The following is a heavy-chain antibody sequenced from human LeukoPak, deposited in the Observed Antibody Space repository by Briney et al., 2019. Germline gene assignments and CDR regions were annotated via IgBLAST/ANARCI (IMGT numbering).Heavy chain of an antibody. Sequence: SETLSLTCSVSGGPITEYYWSWFRQLPGKGLEWIGYIYHTGSTNYSPSLKSRVTLSVDASRNQFSLRLVSVTAADTAAYYCSSGPSTTGYYYLDSWGQGILVTVSS. V-gene: IGHV4-59*01. J-gene: IGHJ4*02. CDR2: IYHTGST. CDR3: SSGPSTTGYYYLDS. CDR1: GGPITEYY. D-gene: IGHD1-26*01.